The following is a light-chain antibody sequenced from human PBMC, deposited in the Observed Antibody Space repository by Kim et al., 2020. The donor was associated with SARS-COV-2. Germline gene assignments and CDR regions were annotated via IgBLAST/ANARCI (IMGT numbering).Light chain of an antibody. CDR1: QSVSSNF. V-gene: IGKV3-20*01. CDR2: GAS. CDR3: QQYGSSPGT. J-gene: IGKJ1*01. Sequence: PGERATLSCRASQSVSSNFLAWYQQKPGQAPRLLFYGASSRATGIPDRFSGSGSATDFTLTISRLEPEDFAVYYCQQYGSSPGTFGQGTKVDIK.